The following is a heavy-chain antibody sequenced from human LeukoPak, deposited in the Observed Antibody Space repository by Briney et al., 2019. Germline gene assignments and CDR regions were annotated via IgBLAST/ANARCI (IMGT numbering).Heavy chain of an antibody. CDR1: GFTLRNTW. V-gene: IGHV3-7*01. J-gene: IGHJ4*02. Sequence: GGSLRLSCAASGFTLRNTWMAWVRQAPGKGLEWVANINQDASTKHYVDSVKGRFTISRDNAKNSLYLQMNSLRAEDTAVYYCARDQSGSPDYWGQGTLVTVSS. CDR3: ARDQSGSPDY. D-gene: IGHD1-26*01. CDR2: INQDASTK.